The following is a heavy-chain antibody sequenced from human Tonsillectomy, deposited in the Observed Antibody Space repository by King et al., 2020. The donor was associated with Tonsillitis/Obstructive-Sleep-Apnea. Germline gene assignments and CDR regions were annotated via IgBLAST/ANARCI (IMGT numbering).Heavy chain of an antibody. D-gene: IGHD3-3*01. CDR2: ISGSGNTI. J-gene: IGHJ4*02. Sequence: VQLVESGGGLIQPGGSLRLSCAASGFTFNFYSMYWVRQAPGKGLEWVSYISGSGNTIYYADSVKGRFTISSDKAKSSLYLQMNRLRDEDTAVYYCTRDIRGNYDFWSGYPGYWGQGTLVTVSS. CDR1: GFTFNFYS. V-gene: IGHV3-48*02. CDR3: TRDIRGNYDFWSGYPGY.